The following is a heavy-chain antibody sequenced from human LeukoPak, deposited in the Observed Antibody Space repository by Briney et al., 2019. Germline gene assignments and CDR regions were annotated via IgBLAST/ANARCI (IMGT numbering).Heavy chain of an antibody. D-gene: IGHD1-26*01. CDR1: GYTFTGYY. CDR3: ARGQTGSFADAFDI. Sequence: ASVKVSCKASGYTFTGYYMHWVRQAPGQGLEWMGWMNPNTGRTGYAQKFQGRVTMARNTSIRTAYMELSSLKFEVTALYFCARGQTGSFADAFDIWGQGTMVTVSS. V-gene: IGHV1-8*02. CDR2: MNPNTGRT. J-gene: IGHJ3*02.